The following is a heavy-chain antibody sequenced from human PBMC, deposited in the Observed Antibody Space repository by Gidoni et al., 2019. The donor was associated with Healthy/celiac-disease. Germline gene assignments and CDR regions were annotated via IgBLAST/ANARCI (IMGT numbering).Heavy chain of an antibody. CDR3: AKEGERWLQFPHYFDY. CDR1: GFTFNSYA. J-gene: IGHJ4*02. V-gene: IGHV3-23*01. D-gene: IGHD5-12*01. Sequence: EVQLLESGGGLVQPGGSLRLSCAASGFTFNSYAMSWVRQAPGKGLEWVSAISGSGGSTYYADSVKGRFSISRDNSKNTLYLQMNSLRAEDTAVYYCAKEGERWLQFPHYFDYWGQGTLVTVSS. CDR2: ISGSGGST.